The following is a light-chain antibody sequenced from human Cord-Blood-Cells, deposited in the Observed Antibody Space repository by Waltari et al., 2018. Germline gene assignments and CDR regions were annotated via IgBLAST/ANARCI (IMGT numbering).Light chain of an antibody. V-gene: IGKV3-11*01. J-gene: IGKJ1*01. CDR3: QQRSNWTWT. CDR2: DAS. CDR1: QSVSSY. Sequence: IVLTQSPATLSLSPGESDTLSRIASQSVSSYLAWYQQKPGQAPRLLIYDASNRATGNPARFSGSGSGTDFTLTISSLEPEDFAVYYCQQRSNWTWTFGQGTKVEIK.